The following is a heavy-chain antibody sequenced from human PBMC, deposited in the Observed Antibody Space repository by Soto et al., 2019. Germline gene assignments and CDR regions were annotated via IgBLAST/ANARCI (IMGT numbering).Heavy chain of an antibody. V-gene: IGHV3-30*18. Sequence: QMQLVESGGGVVQPGRSLRLSCAASGFTFSSYGMHWVRQAPGKGLEWVAVISYDGSNKYYADSVKGRFTISRDNSKNTLYLQMNSLRAEDTAVYYCAKDGRGPYSSSWYDWFDPWGQGTLVTVSS. CDR3: AKDGRGPYSSSWYDWFDP. J-gene: IGHJ5*02. CDR1: GFTFSSYG. D-gene: IGHD6-13*01. CDR2: ISYDGSNK.